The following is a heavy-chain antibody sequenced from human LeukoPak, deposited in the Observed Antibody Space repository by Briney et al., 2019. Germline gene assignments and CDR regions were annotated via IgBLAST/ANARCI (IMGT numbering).Heavy chain of an antibody. V-gene: IGHV5-51*01. Sequence: GESLKISCEVSGSTFDNYWIAWVRQMPGKGLEWMGIIYPGDSDTRYSPSFQGQVTFSADKSISTAYLQWSSLRASDTAMYYCARGLLGCDGTRCLHYWSQGTLVTVSS. CDR1: GSTFDNYW. CDR2: IYPGDSDT. D-gene: IGHD2/OR15-2a*01. J-gene: IGHJ4*02. CDR3: ARGLLGCDGTRCLHY.